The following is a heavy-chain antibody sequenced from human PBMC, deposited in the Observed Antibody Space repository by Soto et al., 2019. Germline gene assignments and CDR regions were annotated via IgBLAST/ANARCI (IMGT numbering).Heavy chain of an antibody. J-gene: IGHJ6*03. CDR3: ARDTCSSTSCYYYYMDV. D-gene: IGHD2-2*01. V-gene: IGHV3-21*01. Sequence: EVQLVESGGGLVKPGGSLRLSCAASGFTFSSYSMNWVRQAPGKGLEWVSSISSSSSYIYYADSVKGRFTISRDNAKNSLYLQMNSLRADDTAVYYCARDTCSSTSCYYYYMDVWGKGTTVTVSS. CDR1: GFTFSSYS. CDR2: ISSSSSYI.